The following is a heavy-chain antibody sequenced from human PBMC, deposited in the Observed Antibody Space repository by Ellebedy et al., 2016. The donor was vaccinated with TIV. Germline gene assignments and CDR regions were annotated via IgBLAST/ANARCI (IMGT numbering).Heavy chain of an antibody. CDR1: GFTFSGYA. Sequence: PGGSLSLSCVASGFTFSGYAMSWVRQAPGTGLEWVSGINNGGRTTSYADSVKGRFTISRDNSRSTLYLQMNSLRAEDSAVYYCAKDMVFGNGKWEIDVWGQGTTVTVSS. J-gene: IGHJ6*02. CDR3: AKDMVFGNGKWEIDV. D-gene: IGHD1-26*01. V-gene: IGHV3-23*01. CDR2: INNGGRTT.